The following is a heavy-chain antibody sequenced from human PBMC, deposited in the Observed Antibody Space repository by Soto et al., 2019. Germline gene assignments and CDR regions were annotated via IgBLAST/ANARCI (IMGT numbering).Heavy chain of an antibody. J-gene: IGHJ4*02. Sequence: QVQLVQSGAEVKKPGSSVKVSCKASGGTFSSYAISWVRQAPGQGLEWMGGIIPIFGTANYAQKFQGRVTITADESTSTAYMELSSLRSEDTAVYYCARVRCWSGYYTSGGYCDYWGQGTLVTVAS. CDR2: IIPIFGTA. CDR3: ARVRCWSGYYTSGGYCDY. V-gene: IGHV1-69*01. CDR1: GGTFSSYA. D-gene: IGHD3-3*01.